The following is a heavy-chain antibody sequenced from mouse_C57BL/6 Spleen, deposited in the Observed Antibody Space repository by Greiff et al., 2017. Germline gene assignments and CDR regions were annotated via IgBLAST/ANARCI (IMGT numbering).Heavy chain of an antibody. Sequence: EVQLQQSGAELVKPGASVKLSCTASGFNINDYYMHWVKQRTEQGLEWIGRIDPEDGETKYAPKFQGKATITADTSANTAYLQLSSLTSEDTAVYYGARYYGSSYVPYFDYWGQGTTLTVSS. V-gene: IGHV14-2*01. CDR3: ARYYGSSYVPYFDY. CDR2: IDPEDGET. D-gene: IGHD1-1*01. J-gene: IGHJ2*01. CDR1: GFNINDYY.